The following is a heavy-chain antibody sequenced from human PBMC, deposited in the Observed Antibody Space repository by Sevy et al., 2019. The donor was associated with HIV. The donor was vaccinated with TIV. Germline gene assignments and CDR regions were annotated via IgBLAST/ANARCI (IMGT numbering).Heavy chain of an antibody. Sequence: GGSLRLSCEASGFTFSNYAMHWVRQAPGKGLDWVAIISYDGTKKYYADSVKGRFTISRDDSKNSLYLQLNSLRAEDTAIYYCARKYDSSGYFDYWGQGTLVTVSS. D-gene: IGHD3-22*01. J-gene: IGHJ4*02. V-gene: IGHV3-30*03. CDR1: GFTFSNYA. CDR3: ARKYDSSGYFDY. CDR2: ISYDGTKK.